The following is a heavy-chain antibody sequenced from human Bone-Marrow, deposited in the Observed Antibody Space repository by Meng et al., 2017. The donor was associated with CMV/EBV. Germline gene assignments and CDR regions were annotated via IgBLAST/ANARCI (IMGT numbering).Heavy chain of an antibody. CDR2: IYYSGST. CDR1: GGSVSSGSYY. CDR3: ATTTGEAEGPDY. Sequence: SETLSLTCTVSGGSVSSGSYYWSWIRQPPGKGLEWIGYIYYSGSTNYNPSLKCRVTISVDTSKNQFSLKLSSVTAADTAVYYCATTTGEAEGPDYWGQGTLVTVSS. V-gene: IGHV4-61*01. D-gene: IGHD1-1*01. J-gene: IGHJ4*02.